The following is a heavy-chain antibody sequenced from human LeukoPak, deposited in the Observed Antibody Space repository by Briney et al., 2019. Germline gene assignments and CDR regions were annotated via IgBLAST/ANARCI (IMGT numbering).Heavy chain of an antibody. CDR3: AKDLGSAITSALVLDV. Sequence: PGGSLRLSCAASGFTFSTYSMNWVRQAPGKGLEWVSSISGSTTFIYYADSVKGRFTISRDNVKNVLYLQMNSLTPEDTALYYCAKDLGSAITSALVLDVWGQGTTVTVSS. CDR1: GFTFSTYS. V-gene: IGHV3-21*04. D-gene: IGHD2-15*01. CDR2: ISGSTTFI. J-gene: IGHJ6*01.